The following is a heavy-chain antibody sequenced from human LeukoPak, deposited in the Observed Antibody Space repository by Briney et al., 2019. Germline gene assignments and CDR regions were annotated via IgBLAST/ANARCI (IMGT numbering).Heavy chain of an antibody. J-gene: IGHJ3*02. CDR2: IYYSGST. CDR3: ATRDFGVVGAFDI. D-gene: IGHD3-16*01. V-gene: IGHV4-39*01. CDR1: GGSISSSSYY. Sequence: PSETLSLTCTVSGGSISSSSYYWGWICQPPGKGLEWIGSIYYSGSTYYNPSLKSRVTISVDTSKNQFSLKLSSVTAADTAVYYCATRDFGVVGAFDIWGQGTMVTVSS.